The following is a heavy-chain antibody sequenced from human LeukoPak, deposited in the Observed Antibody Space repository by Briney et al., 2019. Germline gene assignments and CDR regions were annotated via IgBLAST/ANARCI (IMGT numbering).Heavy chain of an antibody. CDR2: IYYSGST. V-gene: IGHV4-59*01. CDR3: AREGDY. J-gene: IGHJ4*02. Sequence: SETLSLTCTVSGGFISSYYWSWIRQPPGKGLEWIGYIYYSGSTNYNPSLKSRVTISVDTSKNQFSLKLSSVTAADTAVYYCAREGDYWGQGTLVTVSS. CDR1: GGFISSYY.